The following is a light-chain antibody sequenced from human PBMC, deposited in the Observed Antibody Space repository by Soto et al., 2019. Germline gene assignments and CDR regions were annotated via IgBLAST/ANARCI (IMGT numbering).Light chain of an antibody. Sequence: EIVLTQSPATLSLSPGERATLSCRASQSVNSYLAWYQQKPGQAPRLLMYEASNRATGIPARFSGGGSGTDFTLTISSLEPEDFAVYYCQQRSDWPWTFGQGTKVDI. V-gene: IGKV3-11*01. CDR3: QQRSDWPWT. CDR1: QSVNSY. CDR2: EAS. J-gene: IGKJ1*01.